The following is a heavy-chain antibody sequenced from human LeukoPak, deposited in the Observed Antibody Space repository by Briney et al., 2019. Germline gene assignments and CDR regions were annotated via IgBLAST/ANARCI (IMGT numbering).Heavy chain of an antibody. Sequence: PGGSLRLSCAASGFTFSSYAMSWVRQAPGKGLEWVSAISGSGGSTYYADSVKGRFTISRDNSKNTLYLQMNSLRAEDTAVYYCAKDGGYYGSGSYHYMDVWGKGTTVTISS. J-gene: IGHJ6*03. V-gene: IGHV3-23*01. CDR2: ISGSGGST. CDR1: GFTFSSYA. CDR3: AKDGGYYGSGSYHYMDV. D-gene: IGHD3-10*01.